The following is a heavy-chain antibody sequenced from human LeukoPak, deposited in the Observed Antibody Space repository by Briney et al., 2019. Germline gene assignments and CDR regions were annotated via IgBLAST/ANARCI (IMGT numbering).Heavy chain of an antibody. J-gene: IGHJ4*02. CDR1: GFTFSSYS. V-gene: IGHV3-21*01. CDR3: ARAAGHYYFDY. CDR2: ISSSSSYI. Sequence: GESLRLSCAASGFTFSSYSMNWFLHAPGKALEWVSSISSSSSYIYYADSVKGRFTISRDNAKNPLYLQMNSLRAEDTAVYYCARAAGHYYFDYWGQGTLVTVSS. D-gene: IGHD6-13*01.